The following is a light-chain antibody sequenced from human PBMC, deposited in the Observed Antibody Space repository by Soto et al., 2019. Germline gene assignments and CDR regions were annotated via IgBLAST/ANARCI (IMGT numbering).Light chain of an antibody. CDR1: QSVTYNY. CDR2: DAS. CDR3: QQYGSSPQA. Sequence: SVLTQSPGTLSLSPGEIDTLSCRASQSVTYNYLAWYQQKPGQPPRLLIYDASTRATGIPDRFSGSGSGTDFTLTISRLEPEDSAVYYCQQYGSSPQAFGPGTKVEV. J-gene: IGKJ4*02. V-gene: IGKV3-20*01.